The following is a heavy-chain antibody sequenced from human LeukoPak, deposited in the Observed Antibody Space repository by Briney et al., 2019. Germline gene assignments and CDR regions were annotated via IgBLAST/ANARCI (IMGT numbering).Heavy chain of an antibody. D-gene: IGHD3-22*01. J-gene: IGHJ4*02. Sequence: GGSLRLSCAASGFTFSNYAMSWVRQAPGKGLEWVSAISGSGGSTYYADYVKGRFIISRDNSKNTLYLQMNSLRAEDTAVYYCAKGDYYYDSSGYSQTTFDYWGQGTLVTVSS. CDR3: AKGDYYYDSSGYSQTTFDY. V-gene: IGHV3-23*01. CDR1: GFTFSNYA. CDR2: ISGSGGST.